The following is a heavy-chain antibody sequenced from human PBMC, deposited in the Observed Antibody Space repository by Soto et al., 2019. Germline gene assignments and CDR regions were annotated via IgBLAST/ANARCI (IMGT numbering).Heavy chain of an antibody. D-gene: IGHD2-2*01. Sequence: SETLSLTCTVSGGSISSYYWSWIRQPPGKGLEWIGYIYYSGSTNYNPSLKSRVTISVDTSKNQFSLKLSSVTAADTAVYYCARRYCSITSCYKWFDPWGQGTLVTVSS. CDR3: ARRYCSITSCYKWFDP. CDR2: IYYSGST. J-gene: IGHJ5*02. V-gene: IGHV4-59*08. CDR1: GGSISSYY.